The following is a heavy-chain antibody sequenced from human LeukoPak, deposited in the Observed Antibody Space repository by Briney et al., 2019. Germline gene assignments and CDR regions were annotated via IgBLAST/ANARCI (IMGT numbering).Heavy chain of an antibody. CDR2: IYT. CDR3: ARFTVPDAFDI. V-gene: IGHV4-61*02. Sequence: SETLSLTCTVSGGSISSGSYYWSWIRQPAGKGLEWIGRIYTRVTISVDTSKNQFSLKLSSVTAADTAVYYCARFTVPDAFDIWGQGTMVTVSS. D-gene: IGHD4-11*01. J-gene: IGHJ3*02. CDR1: GGSISSGSYY.